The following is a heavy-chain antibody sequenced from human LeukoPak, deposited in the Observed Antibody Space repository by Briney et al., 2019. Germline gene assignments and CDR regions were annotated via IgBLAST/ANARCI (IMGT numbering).Heavy chain of an antibody. CDR2: ISSSGSTI. D-gene: IGHD1-26*01. V-gene: IGHV3-11*01. CDR1: GFTFSDYY. CDR3: ARDEGSGSYFRLDY. J-gene: IGHJ4*02. Sequence: GGSLRLSCAASGFTFSDYYMSWVRQAPGKGLEWVSYISSSGSTIYYADSVKGRFTISRDNAKNSLYLQMNSLRAEDTAVYYCARDEGSGSYFRLDYWGQGTLVTVSS.